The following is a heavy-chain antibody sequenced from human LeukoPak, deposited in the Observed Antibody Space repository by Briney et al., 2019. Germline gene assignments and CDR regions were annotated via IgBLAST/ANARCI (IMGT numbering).Heavy chain of an antibody. CDR2: ISWNSGSI. Sequence: PGGSLRLSCAASGFTFDDYAMHWVRQAPGKGLEWVSGISWNSGSIGYADSVKGRFTISRDNAKNSLYLQMNSLRAEDTALYYCAKAPDTAMVPFDYWGQGTLVTVSS. J-gene: IGHJ4*02. D-gene: IGHD5-18*01. CDR3: AKAPDTAMVPFDY. CDR1: GFTFDDYA. V-gene: IGHV3-9*01.